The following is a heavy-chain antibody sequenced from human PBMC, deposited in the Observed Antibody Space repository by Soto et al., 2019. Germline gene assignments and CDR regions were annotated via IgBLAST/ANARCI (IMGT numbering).Heavy chain of an antibody. CDR3: ARDYGGDIDY. CDR1: GGSISSGGYY. CDR2: IYYSGST. V-gene: IGHV4-31*03. J-gene: IGHJ4*02. D-gene: IGHD2-21*01. Sequence: SETLSLTCTVSGGSISSGGYYWSWIRQHPGKGLEWIGYIYYSGSTYYNPSLKSRVTISVDTSKNQFSLKLSSVTGADTAVYYCARDYGGDIDYWGQGTLVTVSS.